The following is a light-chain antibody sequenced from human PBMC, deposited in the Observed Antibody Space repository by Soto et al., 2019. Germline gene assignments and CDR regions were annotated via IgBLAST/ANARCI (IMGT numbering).Light chain of an antibody. V-gene: IGKV3-15*01. J-gene: IGKJ5*01. Sequence: PGERVTITCRASQGIGSYLAWYQQKPGKVPKLLIYGTSSRATGIPARFSGSGSGTAFTLSISSLQSEDFAVYYCQQYNNWPFITFGQGTRLEIK. CDR3: QQYNNWPFIT. CDR1: QGIGSY. CDR2: GTS.